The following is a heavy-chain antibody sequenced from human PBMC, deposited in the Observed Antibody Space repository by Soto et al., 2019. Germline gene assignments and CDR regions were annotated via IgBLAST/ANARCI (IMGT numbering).Heavy chain of an antibody. D-gene: IGHD3-3*01. Sequence: EEQLLESGGGLVESGGSLRLSCVASGFKFRSYGMAWVRQAPGKGLEWVSDINESGGTTNYADSVRGRFAISRDNSRNTLDLLMNSLRPEDTAVYYCVKDRATIFGVIWKYGMDVWGQGTTVYVSS. CDR3: VKDRATIFGVIWKYGMDV. J-gene: IGHJ6*02. CDR1: GFKFRSYG. V-gene: IGHV3-23*01. CDR2: INESGGTT.